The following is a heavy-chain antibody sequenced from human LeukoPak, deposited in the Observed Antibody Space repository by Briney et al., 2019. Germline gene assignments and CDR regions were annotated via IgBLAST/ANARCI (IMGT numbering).Heavy chain of an antibody. CDR2: ISLNGGST. Sequence: PGGSLRLSCAASGFTFEDYGMSWVRQVPGKGLEWVSGISLNGGSTGYADSVKGRFTISRDNVKNSLYLQMNSLRAEDTAVYYCAKDLLISRIAAAGPFDSWGQGTLVTVSS. CDR3: AKDLLISRIAAAGPFDS. D-gene: IGHD6-13*01. V-gene: IGHV3-20*04. CDR1: GFTFEDYG. J-gene: IGHJ4*02.